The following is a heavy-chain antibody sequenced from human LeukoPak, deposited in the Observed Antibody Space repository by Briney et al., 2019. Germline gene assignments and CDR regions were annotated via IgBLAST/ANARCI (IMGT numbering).Heavy chain of an antibody. CDR2: IIPIFGTA. CDR1: GGTFSSYA. J-gene: IGHJ4*02. D-gene: IGHD3-22*01. V-gene: IGHV1-69*01. CDR3: ARDRRNYYDSSGYYYTLDY. Sequence: SVKVSCKASGGTFSSYAISWVRQAPGQGLEWMGGIIPIFGTANYAQKFQGRVTITADESTSTAYMELSSLRSEDTAGYYCARDRRNYYDSSGYYYTLDYWGQGTLVTVSS.